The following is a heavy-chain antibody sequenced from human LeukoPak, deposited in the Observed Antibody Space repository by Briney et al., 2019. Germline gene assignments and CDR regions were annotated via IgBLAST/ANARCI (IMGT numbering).Heavy chain of an antibody. CDR3: TTRLQHHFDY. D-gene: IGHD4-11*01. Sequence: PGGSLRLSCAASGFTFSSYAMSWVRQAPGKGLEWVSAISGSGGGTYYADYVKGRFTISRDNSKNTLYLQVNSLRAEDTAVYYCTTRLQHHFDYWGQGTQVTVSS. J-gene: IGHJ4*02. CDR2: ISGSGGGT. V-gene: IGHV3-23*01. CDR1: GFTFSSYA.